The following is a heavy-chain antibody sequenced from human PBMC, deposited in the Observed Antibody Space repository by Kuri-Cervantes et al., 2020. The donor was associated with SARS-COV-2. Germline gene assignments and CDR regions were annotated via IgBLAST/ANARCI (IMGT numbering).Heavy chain of an antibody. CDR2: IDWDDDK. V-gene: IGHV2-70*12. Sequence: SGPTLVKPTQTLTLTCTFSGFSLTTSGMCVAWIRQPPGKALEWLARIDWDDDKYYKTSLNTRLSISKDTSKDQVVLTMTNMDPVDTATYYCAQGNGAFDIWGQGTMVTVSS. CDR1: GFSLTTSGMC. J-gene: IGHJ3*02. CDR3: AQGNGAFDI.